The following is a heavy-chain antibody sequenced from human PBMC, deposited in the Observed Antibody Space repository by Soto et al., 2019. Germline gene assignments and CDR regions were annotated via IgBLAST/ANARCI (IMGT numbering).Heavy chain of an antibody. D-gene: IGHD5-18*01. CDR1: GFTFSSYW. CDR3: ATGGYSYGWGY. CDR2: INSAGSAS. Sequence: EVQLVESGGGLVQPGGSLRLSCVGSGFTFSSYWMHWVRQGPGKGPVWVSRINSAGSASSYVDFVKGRFTVSRDNAKNTLYLEMNSLSAEDTAVYYCATGGYSYGWGYWGQGTLVTVSS. J-gene: IGHJ4*02. V-gene: IGHV3-74*01.